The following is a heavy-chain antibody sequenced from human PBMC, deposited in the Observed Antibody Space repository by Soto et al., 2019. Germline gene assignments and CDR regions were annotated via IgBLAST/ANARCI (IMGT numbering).Heavy chain of an antibody. D-gene: IGHD2-8*01. CDR2: IIPIFGTA. CDR1: GGTFSSYA. V-gene: IGHV1-69*01. J-gene: IGHJ5*02. CDR3: ARAREGYCTNGVCFFNWFDP. Sequence: QVQLVQYGAEVKKPGSSVKVSCKASGGTFSSYAISWVRQAPGQGLEWMGGIIPIFGTANYAQKFQGRVTITVDESTSTAYMELSSLRSEDTAVYYCARAREGYCTNGVCFFNWFDPWGQGTLVTGPS.